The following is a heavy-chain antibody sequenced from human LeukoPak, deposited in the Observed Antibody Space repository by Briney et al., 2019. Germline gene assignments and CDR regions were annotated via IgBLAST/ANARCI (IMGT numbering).Heavy chain of an antibody. V-gene: IGHV3-23*01. CDR1: GFTFSRYA. CDR3: AKDTAPLGATKEFDH. CDR2: ISGSGGST. J-gene: IGHJ4*02. Sequence: GGSLSLSCAASGFTFSRYAMSWVRQAPGKGLEWVSAISGSGGSTYYADSVKGRFTISRDNSKNTLYLQMNSLRAEDTAVYYCAKDTAPLGATKEFDHWGQGTLVTVSS. D-gene: IGHD1-26*01.